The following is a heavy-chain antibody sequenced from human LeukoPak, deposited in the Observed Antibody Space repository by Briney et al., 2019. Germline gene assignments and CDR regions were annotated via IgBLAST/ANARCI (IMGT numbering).Heavy chain of an antibody. Sequence: GASVKVSCKASGYTFTDCYMRWVRQAPGQGLEWMGWINTKNGDTSYAHKFQGRVTMTRDTSVSTASMEMRRLTSDDTAVYYCARGADGNWGYSDQGTLVTVSS. D-gene: IGHD7-27*01. J-gene: IGHJ4*02. V-gene: IGHV1-2*02. CDR2: INTKNGDT. CDR1: GYTFTDCY. CDR3: ARGADGNWGY.